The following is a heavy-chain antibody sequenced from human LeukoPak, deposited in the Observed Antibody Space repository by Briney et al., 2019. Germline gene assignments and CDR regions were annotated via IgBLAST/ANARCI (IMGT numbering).Heavy chain of an antibody. D-gene: IGHD2-2*01. V-gene: IGHV1-18*01. J-gene: IGHJ6*03. CDR2: ISAYNGTT. CDR1: GYTFTSYG. Sequence: GASVKVSCKASGYTFTSYGISWVRQAPGQGLEWMGWISAYNGTTNYAQKLQGRVTMTTDTSTSTAYMELRSLRSDDTAVYYCAREKDIVVVQGYYYYMDVWGKGTTVTVSS. CDR3: AREKDIVVVQGYYYYMDV.